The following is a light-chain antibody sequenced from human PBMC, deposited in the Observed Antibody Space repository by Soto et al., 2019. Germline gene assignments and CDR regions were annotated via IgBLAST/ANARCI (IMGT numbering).Light chain of an antibody. J-gene: IGLJ3*02. Sequence: QSVLTQPPSASGTPGQRVTISCSGSSSNIGSYNVNWYQHLPGTSPKVLIHSYNQRPSGVPDRFSGSQSDTSASLAISDLQSEDEANYHCAAWDDSLNGWVFGGGTKLTVL. CDR3: AAWDDSLNGWV. V-gene: IGLV1-44*01. CDR1: SSNIGSYN. CDR2: SYN.